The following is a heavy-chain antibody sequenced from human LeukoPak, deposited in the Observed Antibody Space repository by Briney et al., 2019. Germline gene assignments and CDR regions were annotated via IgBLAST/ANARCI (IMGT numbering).Heavy chain of an antibody. CDR2: IKQDGSEK. CDR3: ARDRRIGGYDY. J-gene: IGHJ4*02. Sequence: GGSLRLSCAASGFTFSSYSMSWVRQAPGKGLEWVANIKQDGSEKYYVDSVKGRFTISRDNAKNSLYLQMNSLRAEDTAVYYCARDRRIGGYDYWGQGTLVTVSS. V-gene: IGHV3-7*01. CDR1: GFTFSSYS. D-gene: IGHD2-15*01.